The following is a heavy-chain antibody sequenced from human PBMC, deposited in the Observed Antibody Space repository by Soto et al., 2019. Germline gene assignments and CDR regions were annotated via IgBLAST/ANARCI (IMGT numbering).Heavy chain of an antibody. Sequence: QVQLVQSGAEVKKPGSSVKVSCKASGGTFSSYAISWVRQAPGQGLEWMGGIIPIFGTANYAQKFQGRVTMSADEAGSNAEMELSSLRSEDTAVSYCARSGNSLDYSGQGTLFTVSS. D-gene: IGHD4-4*01. CDR2: IIPIFGTA. J-gene: IGHJ4*02. V-gene: IGHV1-69*12. CDR1: GGTFSSYA. CDR3: ARSGNSLDY.